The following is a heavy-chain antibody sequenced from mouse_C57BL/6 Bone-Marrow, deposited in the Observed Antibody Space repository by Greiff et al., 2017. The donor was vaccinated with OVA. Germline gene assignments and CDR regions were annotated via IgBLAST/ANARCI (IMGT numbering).Heavy chain of an antibody. CDR2: INPNNGGT. Sequence: VQLQQSGPELVKPGASVKISCKASGYTFTDYYMNWVKQSHGKSLEWIGDINPNNGGTRYNQKFKGKATLTVDKSSSTAYMELRSLTSEDSAVYYCAREVYYYGSSSWFAYWGQGTLVTVSA. V-gene: IGHV1-26*01. J-gene: IGHJ3*01. CDR3: AREVYYYGSSSWFAY. CDR1: GYTFTDYY. D-gene: IGHD1-1*01.